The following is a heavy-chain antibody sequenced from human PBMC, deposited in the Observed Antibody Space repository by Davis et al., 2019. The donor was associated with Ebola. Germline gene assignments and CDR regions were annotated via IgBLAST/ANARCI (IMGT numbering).Heavy chain of an antibody. D-gene: IGHD2-15*01. J-gene: IGHJ5*02. CDR3: TSLQEGYRSGGSHYRGRWFDP. CDR2: FESEDGET. V-gene: IGHV1-24*01. CDR1: GYTLSELS. Sequence: ASVTVSCQVSGYTLSELSIHWVRQAPGKGLEWMGGFESEDGETTYAQEFQGRVTLTEDTSTATAYMELSSLRSEDTAVYYCTSLQEGYRSGGSHYRGRWFDPWGQGTLVTVSS.